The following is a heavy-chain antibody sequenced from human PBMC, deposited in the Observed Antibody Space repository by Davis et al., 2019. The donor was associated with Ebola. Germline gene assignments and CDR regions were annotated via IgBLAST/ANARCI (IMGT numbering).Heavy chain of an antibody. CDR1: GFTFSDYY. D-gene: IGHD6-6*01. Sequence: HTGGSLRLSCAASGFTFSDYYMSWIRQAPGKGLVWVSRSNSDGSSTSYADSVKGRFTISRDNAKNSLYLQMNSLRAEDTALYYCAKDSSSSGHYYGMDVWGQGTTVTVSS. CDR2: SNSDGSST. CDR3: AKDSSSSGHYYGMDV. V-gene: IGHV3-74*01. J-gene: IGHJ6*02.